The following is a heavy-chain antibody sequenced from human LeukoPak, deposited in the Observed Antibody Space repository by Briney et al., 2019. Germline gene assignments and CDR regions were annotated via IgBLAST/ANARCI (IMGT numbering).Heavy chain of an antibody. CDR2: IIPIFGTA. Sequence: EASVKVSCKASGGTFSSYAISWVRQAPGQGLEWMGGIIPIFGTANYAQKFQGRVTITADESTSTAYMELSSLRSEDTAVYYCASSSATVTTRSMYYGMDVWGQGTTVTVPS. CDR3: ASSSATVTTRSMYYGMDV. D-gene: IGHD4-17*01. CDR1: GGTFSSYA. V-gene: IGHV1-69*13. J-gene: IGHJ6*02.